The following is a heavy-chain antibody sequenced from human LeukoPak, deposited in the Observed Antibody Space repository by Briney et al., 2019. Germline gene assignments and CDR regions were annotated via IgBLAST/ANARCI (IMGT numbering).Heavy chain of an antibody. CDR1: GGSISSSNW. J-gene: IGHJ3*02. D-gene: IGHD3-9*01. V-gene: IGHV4-4*02. Sequence: SETLSLTCAVSGGSISSSNWWSWVRQPPGKGLEWIGEIYHSGSTNYNPSLKSRVTISVDKSKNQFSLKLSSVTAADTAVYYCAREHILTGYYDAFDIWGQGTMVTVSS. CDR3: AREHILTGYYDAFDI. CDR2: IYHSGST.